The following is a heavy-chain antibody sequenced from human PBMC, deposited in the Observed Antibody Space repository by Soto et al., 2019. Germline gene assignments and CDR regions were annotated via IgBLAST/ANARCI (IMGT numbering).Heavy chain of an antibody. CDR1: GYTFTSYY. Sequence: ASVKVSCKASGYTFTSYYMHWVRQAPGQGLEWMGRISAYNGNTNYAQKLQGRVTMTTDTSTSTAYMELRSLRSDDTAVYYCARMLRSNTLEDYWGQGTLVTVSS. J-gene: IGHJ4*02. V-gene: IGHV1-18*04. CDR2: ISAYNGNT. CDR3: ARMLRSNTLEDY. D-gene: IGHD5-12*01.